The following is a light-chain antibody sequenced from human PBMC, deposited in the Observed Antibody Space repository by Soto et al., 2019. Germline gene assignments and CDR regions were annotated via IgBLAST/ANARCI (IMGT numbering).Light chain of an antibody. J-gene: IGKJ4*01. Sequence: DIQMTKAPSSLSGSVGDRVTITCRASQSSSNYLNWFQQKPGKAPRLLIYDASSLQSWVPARFSGSGSGTDFTLTISSLQPEDFATYYCQQCYSKVLTFGGGTKVDIK. CDR2: DAS. CDR3: QQCYSKVLT. V-gene: IGKV1-39*01. CDR1: QSSSNY.